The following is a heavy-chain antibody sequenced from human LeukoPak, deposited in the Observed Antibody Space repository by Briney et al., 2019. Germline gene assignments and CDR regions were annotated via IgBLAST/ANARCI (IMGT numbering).Heavy chain of an antibody. Sequence: SETLSLTCTVSGGSISSGDYYWSWIRQPPGKGLEWIGYIYYSGSTYYNPSLKSRVTISVDTSKNQFSLKLSSVTAADTAVYYCARVSRFRGYFGWLPGYFDYWGQGTLVTVSS. V-gene: IGHV4-30-4*01. J-gene: IGHJ4*02. CDR3: ARVSRFRGYFGWLPGYFDY. CDR2: IYYSGST. D-gene: IGHD5-12*01. CDR1: GGSISSGDYY.